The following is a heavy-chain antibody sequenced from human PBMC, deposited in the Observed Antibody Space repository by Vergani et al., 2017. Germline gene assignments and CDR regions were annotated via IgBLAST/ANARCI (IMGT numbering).Heavy chain of an antibody. D-gene: IGHD5-12*01. CDR1: GFSFPVYA. J-gene: IGHJ4*02. CDR2: VSGRSATP. Sequence: EVQLLESGGGLVQPGGSLRLSCEASGFSFPVYAMSWVRQAPGKGLEWVSSVSGRSATPYYADSVKGRFIISRDNSKNTLHLQMNSLRADDTAVYYCTKGSRGYTGYFFDYWGQGTLATVSS. CDR3: TKGSRGYTGYFFDY. V-gene: IGHV3-23*01.